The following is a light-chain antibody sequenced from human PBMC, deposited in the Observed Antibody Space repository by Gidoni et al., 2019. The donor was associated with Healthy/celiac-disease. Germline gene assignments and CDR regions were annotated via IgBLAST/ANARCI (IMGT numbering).Light chain of an antibody. CDR3: QQYNSYSGT. Sequence: IQMTQSPSTLSASVGDRVTITCRASQSISSWLAWYQQKPGKAPKLLIYDASSLESGVPSRFSGSGYGKEFTLTISSLQTDDFATYYCQQYNSYSGTFGQXTKVEIK. CDR1: QSISSW. CDR2: DAS. J-gene: IGKJ1*01. V-gene: IGKV1-5*01.